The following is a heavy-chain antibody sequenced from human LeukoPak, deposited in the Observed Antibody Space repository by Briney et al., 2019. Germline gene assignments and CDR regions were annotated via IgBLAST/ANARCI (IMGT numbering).Heavy chain of an antibody. CDR2: VTSGSGENT. CDR3: VKGGSSSSEGG. D-gene: IGHD6-6*01. CDR1: GFTFASYS. V-gene: IGHV3-23*01. Sequence: PGGSLRLSCAASGFTFASYSMSWGRQAPGRGLEGVSGVTSGSGENTFYADSVKGRFTISRDNSKNTLYLQMNSLRVDDTAVYYCVKGGSSSSEGGWGQGTLVTVSS. J-gene: IGHJ4*02.